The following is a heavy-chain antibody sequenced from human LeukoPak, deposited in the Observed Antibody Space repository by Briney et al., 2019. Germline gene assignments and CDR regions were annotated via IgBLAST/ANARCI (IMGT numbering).Heavy chain of an antibody. J-gene: IGHJ6*02. CDR1: GFTVSTNF. D-gene: IGHD1-1*01. V-gene: IGHV3-21*01. CDR2: ISSSSSYR. Sequence: PGGSLRLSCAGSGFTVSTNFMSWVRQAPGKGLEWVSSISSSSSYRYYADSVKGRFTISRDDAKNSLYLQMNSLRAEDTAVYYCARDLLGRDWKSDYYYYYGMDVWGQGTTVTVSS. CDR3: ARDLLGRDWKSDYYYYYGMDV.